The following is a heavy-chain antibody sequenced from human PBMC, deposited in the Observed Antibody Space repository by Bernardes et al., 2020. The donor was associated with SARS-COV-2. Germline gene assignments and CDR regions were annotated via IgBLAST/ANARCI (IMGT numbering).Heavy chain of an antibody. Sequence: GGSLRLSCVASGFIFSSYAMTWVRQAPGKGLEWVSSISGSGGSAYYADSVKGRFTISRDNSKNTLYLQLDNLRAEDTAVYYCAKEIRHYDTNTDAFEVWGQGTMVTVSS. CDR2: ISGSGGSA. J-gene: IGHJ3*01. CDR3: AKEIRHYDTNTDAFEV. CDR1: GFIFSSYA. V-gene: IGHV3-23*01. D-gene: IGHD3-22*01.